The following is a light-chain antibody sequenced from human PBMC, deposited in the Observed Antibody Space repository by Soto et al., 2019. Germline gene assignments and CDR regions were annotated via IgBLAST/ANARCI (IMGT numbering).Light chain of an antibody. CDR1: QSVGTY. CDR3: HQQSSRPLT. V-gene: IGKV3-11*01. CDR2: DVS. Sequence: SVLSLSPATLSLSPGERATLSCRASQSVGTYLAWYQQKPGQAPSRLISDVSNRATGSPARFSGSRSRTAFTLPIISIQAEDVVADYCHQQSSRPLTFGEGTKVDIK. J-gene: IGKJ4*01.